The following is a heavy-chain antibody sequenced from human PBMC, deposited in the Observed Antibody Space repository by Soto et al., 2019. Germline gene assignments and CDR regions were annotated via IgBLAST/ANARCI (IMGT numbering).Heavy chain of an antibody. CDR3: ARGNAYIFGSDY. CDR1: GYSFSGYF. J-gene: IGHJ4*02. V-gene: IGHV1-2*04. CDR2: INPNSGES. D-gene: IGHD5-18*01. Sequence: QVQLVQSGPEVKKPGASVTVSCKASGYSFSGYFLHWVRQAPGQGLEWMGRINPNSGESDYAQKFLGWVSMTRDTSITTASMELRSLKSDDPAVYFCARGNAYIFGSDYWGQGTRVTVSS.